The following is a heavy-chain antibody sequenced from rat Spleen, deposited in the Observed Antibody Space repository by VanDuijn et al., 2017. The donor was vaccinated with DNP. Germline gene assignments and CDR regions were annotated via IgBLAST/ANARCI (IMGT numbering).Heavy chain of an antibody. Sequence: EVQLVESGGGLVQPGRSLKLSCVASGFTFNNYWMTWIRQAPGKGLEWVASITNTGGSTYYPDSVKGRFTISRDNAKSTLYLQMNSLRSEDTATYYCVKDLRGGSAFDYWGQGVMVTVSS. V-gene: IGHV5-31*01. D-gene: IGHD1-11*01. CDR3: VKDLRGGSAFDY. J-gene: IGHJ2*01. CDR2: ITNTGGST. CDR1: GFTFNNYW.